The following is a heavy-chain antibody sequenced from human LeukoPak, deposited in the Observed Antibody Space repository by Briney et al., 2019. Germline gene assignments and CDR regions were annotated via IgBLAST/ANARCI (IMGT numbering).Heavy chain of an antibody. CDR2: INPNSGGT. CDR3: ARAKRLVRGVITGWFDP. CDR1: GYTFTGYY. V-gene: IGHV1-2*02. J-gene: IGHJ5*02. Sequence: GASVKVSCKASGYTFTGYYMHWVRQAPGQGLEWMGWINPNSGGTNYAQKFQGRVTMTRDTSISTAYMELRSLRSDDTAVYYCARAKRLVRGVITGWFDPCGQGTLVTVSS. D-gene: IGHD3-10*01.